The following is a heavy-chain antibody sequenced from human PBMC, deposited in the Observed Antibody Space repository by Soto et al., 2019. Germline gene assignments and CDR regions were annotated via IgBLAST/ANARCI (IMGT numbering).Heavy chain of an antibody. D-gene: IGHD4-17*01. Sequence: VGSLRLSCAASGFTFSSYAMHWVRQAPGKGLEWVAVISYDGSNKYYADSVKGRFTISRDNSKNTLYLQMNSLRAEDTAVYYCARDSTYDYGDQRDYFDYWGQGTLVTVS. V-gene: IGHV3-30-3*01. CDR3: ARDSTYDYGDQRDYFDY. CDR2: ISYDGSNK. CDR1: GFTFSSYA. J-gene: IGHJ4*02.